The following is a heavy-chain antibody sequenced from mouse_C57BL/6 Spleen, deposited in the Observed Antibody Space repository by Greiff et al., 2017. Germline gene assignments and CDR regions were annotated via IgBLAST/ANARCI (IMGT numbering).Heavy chain of an antibody. V-gene: IGHV5-6*01. CDR3: ARHDGSGYYFDY. Sequence: EVKLMESGGDLVKPGGSLKLSCAASGFTFSSYGMSWVRQTPDKRLEWVATISSGGSYTYYPDSVKGRFTISRDKAKNTLYLQMSSLKSEDTAVYYCARHDGSGYYFDYWGQGTTLTVSS. D-gene: IGHD3-2*02. J-gene: IGHJ2*01. CDR1: GFTFSSYG. CDR2: ISSGGSYT.